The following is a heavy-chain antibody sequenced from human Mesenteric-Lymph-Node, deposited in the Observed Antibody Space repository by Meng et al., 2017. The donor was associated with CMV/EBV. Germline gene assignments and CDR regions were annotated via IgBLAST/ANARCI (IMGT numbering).Heavy chain of an antibody. Sequence: VQLHQCGPGLGKTSPSLSVTCTFCGDSISSNNSVWNWIKQSPSRGLEWLGRTYYRSESYNDYAVSVKRRISVNLDTSKNQLSLPRILVTPEDTAVYYCAYFGDLPLLCWGQGTLVTVSS. J-gene: IGHJ4*02. CDR2: TYYRSESYN. V-gene: IGHV6-1*01. CDR1: GDSISSNNSV. D-gene: IGHD3-16*01. CDR3: AYFGDLPLLC.